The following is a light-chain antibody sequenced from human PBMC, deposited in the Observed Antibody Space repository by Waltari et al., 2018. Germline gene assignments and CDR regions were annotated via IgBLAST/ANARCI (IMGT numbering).Light chain of an antibody. CDR2: RAS. J-gene: IGKJ2*01. CDR1: QDINIW. V-gene: IGKV1-5*03. Sequence: ILMTQSPSTLSASLGDRVTISCRASQDINIWLACYQQKPGKAPTLLIYRASTLESGVPSRFSGSGSGTDFTLSISSLQPEDFATYFCQQYQSYYSFGQGTKLEIK. CDR3: QQYQSYYS.